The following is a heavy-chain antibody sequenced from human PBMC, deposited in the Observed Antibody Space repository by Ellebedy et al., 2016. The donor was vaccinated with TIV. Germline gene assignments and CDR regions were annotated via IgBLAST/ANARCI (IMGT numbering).Heavy chain of an antibody. V-gene: IGHV3-23*01. Sequence: GESLKISCAASGFTFSSYAMSWVRQAPGKGLEWVSAISGSGGSTYYADSVKGRFTISRDNSKNTLYLQMNSLRAEDTAVYYCAKEGRDYYDSSGYSYWGQGTLVTVSS. J-gene: IGHJ4*02. CDR1: GFTFSSYA. CDR2: ISGSGGST. D-gene: IGHD3-22*01. CDR3: AKEGRDYYDSSGYSY.